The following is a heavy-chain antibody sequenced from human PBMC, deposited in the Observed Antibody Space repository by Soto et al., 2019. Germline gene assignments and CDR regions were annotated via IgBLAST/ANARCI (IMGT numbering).Heavy chain of an antibody. CDR1: GYTFTGYY. V-gene: IGHV1-2*04. CDR2: INPNSGGT. CDR3: ARGRFDMGPYYYYGMDV. Sequence: ASVKVSCKASGYTFTGYYMHWVRQAPGQGLEWMGWINPNSGGTNYAQKFQGWVTMTRDTSISTAYMELSRLRSDDTAVYYCARGRFDMGPYYYYGMDVWGQGTTVTVSS. J-gene: IGHJ6*02. D-gene: IGHD3-10*01.